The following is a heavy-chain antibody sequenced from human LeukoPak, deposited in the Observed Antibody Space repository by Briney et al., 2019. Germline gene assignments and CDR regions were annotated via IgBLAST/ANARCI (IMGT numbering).Heavy chain of an antibody. D-gene: IGHD6-13*01. CDR3: ARGLRQLARMWYYFDY. CDR1: GGSISSYY. V-gene: IGHV3-53*01. CDR2: IYSGGST. J-gene: IGHJ4*02. Sequence: EPLSLTCTVSGGSISSYYMSWVRQAPGKGLEWVSVIYSGGSTYYADSVKGRFTIPRDNSKNTLYLQMNSLRAEDTAVYYCARGLRQLARMWYYFDYWGQGTLVTVSS.